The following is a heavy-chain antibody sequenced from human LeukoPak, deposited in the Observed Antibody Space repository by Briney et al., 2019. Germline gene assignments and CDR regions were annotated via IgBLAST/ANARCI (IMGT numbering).Heavy chain of an antibody. J-gene: IGHJ4*02. V-gene: IGHV3-23*01. CDR2: ISGSGGVI. CDR1: GFTFRNYV. CDR3: AKCLTVTTHFDH. D-gene: IGHD4-17*01. Sequence: GGSLRLSCAASGFTFRNYVMSWVRQAPGKGLEWVSAISGSGGVIHYTDSVKGRFTISRDRTKNTLYLQMNSLRAEDAAVYYCAKCLTVTTHFDHWGQGTLVTVSS.